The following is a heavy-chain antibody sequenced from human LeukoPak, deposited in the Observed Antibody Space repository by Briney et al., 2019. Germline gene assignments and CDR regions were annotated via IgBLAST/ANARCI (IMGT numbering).Heavy chain of an antibody. V-gene: IGHV4-38-2*01. CDR2: IYHSGST. Sequence: PSETLSLTCAVSGYSISSGYYWGWIRQPPGKGLEWIGSIYHSGSTYYNPSLKSRVTISVDTSKNQFSLKLSSVTAADTAAYYCAQGQLLYRRWFDPWGQGTLVTVSS. J-gene: IGHJ5*02. CDR3: AQGQLLYRRWFDP. CDR1: GYSISSGYY. D-gene: IGHD2-2*02.